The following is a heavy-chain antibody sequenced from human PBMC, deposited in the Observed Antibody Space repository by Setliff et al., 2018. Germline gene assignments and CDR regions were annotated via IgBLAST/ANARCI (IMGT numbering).Heavy chain of an antibody. CDR2: IYHSGTT. V-gene: IGHV4-39*07. J-gene: IGHJ4*02. Sequence: PSETLSLTCTVSGGSISSGVYYWAWIRQPPGKGLEWIGEIYHSGTTNYNPSLKSRVTISADTSKNQFSLKLKSVTAADTAVYYCARAPGRNIRGDYWGQGALVTV. CDR1: GGSISSGVYY. CDR3: ARAPGRNIRGDY. D-gene: IGHD3-10*01.